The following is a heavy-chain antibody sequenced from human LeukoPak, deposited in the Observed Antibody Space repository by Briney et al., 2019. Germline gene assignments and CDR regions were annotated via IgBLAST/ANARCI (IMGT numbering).Heavy chain of an antibody. D-gene: IGHD5-18*01. CDR2: INHSGST. CDR1: GGSFSGYY. Sequence: SETLSLTCAVYGGSFSGYYWSWIRQPPGKGLEWIGEINHSGSTNYNSSLKSRVTISVDTSKNQFSLKLSSVTAADTAVYYCARAGAWIQLWPRRNWFDPWGQGTLVTVSS. V-gene: IGHV4-34*01. J-gene: IGHJ5*02. CDR3: ARAGAWIQLWPRRNWFDP.